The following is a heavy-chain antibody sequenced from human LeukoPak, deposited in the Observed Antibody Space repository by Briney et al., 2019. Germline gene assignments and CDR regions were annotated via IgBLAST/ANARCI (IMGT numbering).Heavy chain of an antibody. V-gene: IGHV4-39*07. D-gene: IGHD3-22*01. Sequence: SETLSLTCTVSGGSISSSSYYWGWIRQPPGKGLEWIGSIYYSGSTYYNPSLKSRVTISVDTSKNQFSLKLSSVTAADTAVYYCAREGPDDSSGYYPLDYWGQGTLVTASS. J-gene: IGHJ4*02. CDR3: AREGPDDSSGYYPLDY. CDR1: GGSISSSSYY. CDR2: IYYSGST.